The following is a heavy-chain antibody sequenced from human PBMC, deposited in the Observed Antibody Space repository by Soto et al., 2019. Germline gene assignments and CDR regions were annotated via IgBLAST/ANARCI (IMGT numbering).Heavy chain of an antibody. CDR3: ATTDCSGGSCYSYYFDY. D-gene: IGHD2-15*01. CDR2: FDPEDGET. CDR1: GYTLTELS. Sequence: ASVKVSCKVSGYTLTELSMHWVRQAPGKGLEWMGGFDPEDGETIYAQKFQGRVTMTEDTSTDTAYMELSSLRSEDTAVYYCATTDCSGGSCYSYYFDYWGQGTLVTVS. J-gene: IGHJ4*02. V-gene: IGHV1-24*01.